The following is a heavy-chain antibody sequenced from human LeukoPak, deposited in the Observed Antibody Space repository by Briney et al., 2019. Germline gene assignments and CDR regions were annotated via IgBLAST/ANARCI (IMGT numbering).Heavy chain of an antibody. CDR3: ARELGYSFDY. V-gene: IGHV3-23*01. CDR1: RFTFSSYA. J-gene: IGHJ4*02. Sequence: GGSLRLSCAASRFTFSSYAMSWVRQAPGKGLEWVSGISGSADNTYYSDSVKGRFTISRDNSKDTLYLQMNSLRADDTAVYYCARELGYSFDYWGQGTLVTVSS. D-gene: IGHD5-18*01. CDR2: ISGSADNT.